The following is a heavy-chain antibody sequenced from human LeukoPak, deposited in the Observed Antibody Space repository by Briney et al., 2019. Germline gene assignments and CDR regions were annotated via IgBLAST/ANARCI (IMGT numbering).Heavy chain of an antibody. CDR1: GFTFSNYA. D-gene: IGHD4-17*01. CDR3: AKGITGSVTTSLDS. Sequence: GGSLRLSCAASGFTFSNYAMSWVRQAPGKGLEWVSGFSGDGVSTYYADSVKGRFAISRDNSKNTLYLQMNSLGAEDTAVYYCAKGITGSVTTSLDSWAQGTLVTVSS. CDR2: FSGDGVST. J-gene: IGHJ4*02. V-gene: IGHV3-23*01.